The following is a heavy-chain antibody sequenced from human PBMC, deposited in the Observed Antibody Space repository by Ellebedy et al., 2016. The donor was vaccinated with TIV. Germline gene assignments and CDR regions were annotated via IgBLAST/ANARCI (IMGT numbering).Heavy chain of an antibody. Sequence: PGGSLRLSCEASGLSFSKAWMSWVRQAPGKGLEWVGRIKSKTDGGTTDYAAPVKGRFTISRDESQNTLHLQINSLKTEDTAVYYCTTDGRMGRYGMDAWGQGTTVTVSS. CDR3: TTDGRMGRYGMDA. CDR1: GLSFSKAW. V-gene: IGHV3-15*01. D-gene: IGHD3-16*01. CDR2: IKSKTDGGTT. J-gene: IGHJ6*02.